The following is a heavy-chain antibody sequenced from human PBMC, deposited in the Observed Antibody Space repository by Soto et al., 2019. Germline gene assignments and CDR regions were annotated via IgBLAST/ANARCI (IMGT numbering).Heavy chain of an antibody. D-gene: IGHD6-13*01. CDR3: ARGSPHPVYSSSWYWYGMDV. Sequence: PSETLSLTCAVYGGSFSGYYWSWIRQPPGKGLEWIGEINHSGSTNYNPSLKSRVTISVDTSKNQFSLKLSSVTAADTAVYYCARGSPHPVYSSSWYWYGMDVWGQGTTVTVSS. J-gene: IGHJ6*02. V-gene: IGHV4-34*01. CDR2: INHSGST. CDR1: GGSFSGYY.